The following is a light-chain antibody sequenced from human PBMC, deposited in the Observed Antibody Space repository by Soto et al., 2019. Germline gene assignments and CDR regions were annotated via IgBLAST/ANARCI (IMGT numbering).Light chain of an antibody. CDR2: GNS. CDR1: SSNIGAGYD. CDR3: QSYDSSLSGHV. V-gene: IGLV1-40*01. J-gene: IGLJ1*01. Sequence: QPVLTQPPSVSGAPGQKVTISCTGSSSNIGAGYDVNWYHQLPGTAPKLLIHGNSNRPSGVPDRFSGSKSGTSASLAITGLQAEDETDYFCQSYDSSLSGHVFGTGTKLTVL.